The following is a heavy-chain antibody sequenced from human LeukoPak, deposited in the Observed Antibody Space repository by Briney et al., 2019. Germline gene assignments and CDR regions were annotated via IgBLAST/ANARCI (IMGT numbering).Heavy chain of an antibody. CDR1: GFISTTYT. V-gene: IGHV3-21*01. Sequence: GGSLRLSCAASGFISTTYTMNWVRQAPGKGLEWVSSVTHSSTYIFYAGSVKGRFTISRDNAKNSVYLQMNSLRAEDTAVYYCARGNDILTAWGQGTLVTVSS. J-gene: IGHJ4*02. D-gene: IGHD3-9*01. CDR2: VTHSSTYI. CDR3: ARGNDILTA.